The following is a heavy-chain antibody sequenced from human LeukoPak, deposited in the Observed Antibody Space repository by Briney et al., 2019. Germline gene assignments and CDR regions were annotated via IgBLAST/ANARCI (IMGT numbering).Heavy chain of an antibody. CDR1: GGSFSGYY. J-gene: IGHJ3*02. Sequence: SETLSLTCAVYGGSFSGYYWSWIRQPPGKGLGWIGEINHSGSTYYNPSLKSRVTISVDTSKNQFSLKLSSVTAADTAVYYCARATHNYDFWSGSKGHAFDIWGQGTMVTVSS. V-gene: IGHV4-34*01. CDR2: INHSGST. D-gene: IGHD3-3*01. CDR3: ARATHNYDFWSGSKGHAFDI.